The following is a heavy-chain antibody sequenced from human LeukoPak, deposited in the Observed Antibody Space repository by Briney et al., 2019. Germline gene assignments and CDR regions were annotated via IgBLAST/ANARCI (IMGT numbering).Heavy chain of an antibody. V-gene: IGHV3-33*01. CDR3: ARAGGQQLSTIVVVVAATGFDY. CDR1: GFSFNTFG. J-gene: IGHJ4*02. Sequence: GGSLRLSCAASGFSFNTFGMHWVRQAPGKGLEWVALIWYDGSDKYYADSVKGRFTISRDNSKNTLYLQMSSLRAEDTAVYYCARAGGQQLSTIVVVVAATGFDYWGQGTLVTVSS. CDR2: IWYDGSDK. D-gene: IGHD2-15*01.